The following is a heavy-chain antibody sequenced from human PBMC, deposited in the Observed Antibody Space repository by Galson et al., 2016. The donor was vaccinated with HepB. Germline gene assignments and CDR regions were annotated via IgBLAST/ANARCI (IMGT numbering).Heavy chain of an antibody. D-gene: IGHD6-19*01. CDR1: GGSISYYY. CDR2: IYYTGNT. CDR3: ARGGSGWPFDF. V-gene: IGHV4-59*01. Sequence: SETLSLTCSVSGGSISYYYWSWIRQPPGKGLEWIGYIYYTGNTKYNASLKSRVTISLDMAKNQFSLNLTSGTVADTAVYYCARGGSGWPFDFWGQGALVTFSS. J-gene: IGHJ4*02.